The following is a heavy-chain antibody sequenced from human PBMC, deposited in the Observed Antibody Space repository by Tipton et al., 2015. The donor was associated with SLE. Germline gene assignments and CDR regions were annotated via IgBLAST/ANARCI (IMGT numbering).Heavy chain of an antibody. Sequence: TLSLTCTVSGDSFSGGGYFWSWIRQPAGKGLEWIGHIYTSGSTNYNPSLKSRVTMSVDTSKNQFSLKVTSVTAADTAVYYCARDVGGYNTGWFPYYFDYWGQGTLVTVSS. V-gene: IGHV4-61*09. CDR3: ARDVGGYNTGWFPYYFDY. J-gene: IGHJ4*02. CDR1: GDSFSGGGYF. CDR2: IYTSGST. D-gene: IGHD2-8*02.